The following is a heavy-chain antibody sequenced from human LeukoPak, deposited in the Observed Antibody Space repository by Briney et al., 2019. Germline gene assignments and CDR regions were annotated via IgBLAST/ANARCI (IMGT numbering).Heavy chain of an antibody. CDR3: VPLCGGSCYRFDY. CDR1: GFTFTTYN. CDR2: ISSSSSTI. Sequence: GGSLRLSCATSGFTFTTYNMNWVRQAPGKGLEWVSFISSSSSTICYADSVKGRFTVSRDNAKKSLYLQMDSLRAEDTAVYYCVPLCGGSCYRFDYWGQGTLVTVSS. V-gene: IGHV3-48*04. D-gene: IGHD2-15*01. J-gene: IGHJ4*02.